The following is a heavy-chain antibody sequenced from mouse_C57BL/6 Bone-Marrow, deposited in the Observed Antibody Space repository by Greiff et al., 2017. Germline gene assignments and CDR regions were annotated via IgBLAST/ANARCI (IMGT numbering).Heavy chain of an antibody. D-gene: IGHD4-1*01. J-gene: IGHJ3*01. Sequence: EVKLVESGGGLVQSGRSLRLSCATSGFTFSDFYMEWVRQAPGKGLEWIAASRNKANDYTTEYSVSGKGRFIVCRDTSQSILYRQMNALRAEDTAMYDCARDTGKGGFAYWGQGTLVTVSA. CDR1: GFTFSDFY. CDR3: ARDTGKGGFAY. CDR2: SRNKANDYTT. V-gene: IGHV7-1*01.